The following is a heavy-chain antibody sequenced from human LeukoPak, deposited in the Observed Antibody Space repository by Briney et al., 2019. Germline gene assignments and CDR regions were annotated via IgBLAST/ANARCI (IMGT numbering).Heavy chain of an antibody. J-gene: IGHJ4*02. V-gene: IGHV4-4*02. CDR2: IYYSGST. Sequence: PSGTLSLTCAVSGGSISSNNWWSWIRQPPGKGLEWIGYIYYSGSTNYNPSLKSRVTISVDTSRNQFSLKLSSVTAADTAMYYCARDLGYSSGWYDYWGQGTLVTVSS. CDR1: GGSISSNNW. D-gene: IGHD6-19*01. CDR3: ARDLGYSSGWYDY.